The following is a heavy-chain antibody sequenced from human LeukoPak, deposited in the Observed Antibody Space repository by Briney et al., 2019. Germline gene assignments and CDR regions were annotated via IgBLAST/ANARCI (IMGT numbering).Heavy chain of an antibody. CDR1: GGSISSYY. Sequence: SETLSLTCTVPGGSISSYYWSWIRQPPGKGLEWIGYIYYSGSTNYNPSLKSRVTISVDTSKNQFSLKLSSVTAADTAVYYCARLTIRRAFDIWGQGTMVTVSS. V-gene: IGHV4-59*01. CDR2: IYYSGST. CDR3: ARLTIRRAFDI. D-gene: IGHD3-10*01. J-gene: IGHJ3*02.